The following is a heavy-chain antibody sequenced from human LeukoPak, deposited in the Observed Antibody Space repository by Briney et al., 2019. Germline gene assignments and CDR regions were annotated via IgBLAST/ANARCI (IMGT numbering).Heavy chain of an antibody. V-gene: IGHV3-23*01. J-gene: IGHJ4*02. CDR1: GFSFSSYA. Sequence: SGGSLRLTFAAPGFSFSSYAMSWFRQAPGKGLNWVSAISGSAGSTYSADSVKGRFTISRDNSKNTLYLQMNSLRAEDAAVYYCARGGGYDGLYFDYWGQGTLVTVPS. CDR2: ISGSAGST. CDR3: ARGGGYDGLYFDY. D-gene: IGHD6-19*01.